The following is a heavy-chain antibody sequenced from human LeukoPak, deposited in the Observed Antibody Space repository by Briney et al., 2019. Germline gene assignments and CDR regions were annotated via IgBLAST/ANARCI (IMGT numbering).Heavy chain of an antibody. J-gene: IGHJ6*02. CDR3: ARFCSSTSCYWHGMDV. CDR2: MNPNSGNT. CDR1: GYTFTSYD. D-gene: IGHD2-2*01. V-gene: IGHV1-8*01. Sequence: ASVKVSCKASGYTFTSYDINWVRQATGQGLEWMGWMNPNSGNTGYAQKFQGRVTMTRNTFISTAYMELSSLRSEDTAVYYCARFCSSTSCYWHGMDVWGQGTTVTVSS.